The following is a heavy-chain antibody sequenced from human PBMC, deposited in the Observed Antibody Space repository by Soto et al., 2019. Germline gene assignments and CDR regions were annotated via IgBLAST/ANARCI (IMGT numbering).Heavy chain of an antibody. CDR2: ISTSGNT. V-gene: IGHV4-4*07. CDR3: ARGGGVPALGDP. J-gene: IGHJ5*02. CDR1: GVSMRNSY. Sequence: QVQLEESGPGLVKPSDTLSLICSVSGVSMRNSYWTWIPQSAGKGLEWIGRISTSGNTNYNPSLSRRLTMSVDTSKNQVSLKLTSVTAADTAVYYCARGGGVPALGDPWGQGTLVTVSS. D-gene: IGHD3-16*01.